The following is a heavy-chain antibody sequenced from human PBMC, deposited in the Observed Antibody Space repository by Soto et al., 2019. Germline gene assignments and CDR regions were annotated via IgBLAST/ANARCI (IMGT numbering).Heavy chain of an antibody. V-gene: IGHV4-30-4*01. J-gene: IGHJ4*02. CDR2: IYYSGST. CDR1: GGSISSGDYY. CDR3: ASRKGCHYFDY. Sequence: SETLSLTCTVSGGSISSGDYYWSWIRQPPGKGLEWIGYIYYSGSTYYNPSLKSRVTISVDTSKNQFSLKLSSVTAADTAVYYRASRKGCHYFDYWGQGTLVTVSS.